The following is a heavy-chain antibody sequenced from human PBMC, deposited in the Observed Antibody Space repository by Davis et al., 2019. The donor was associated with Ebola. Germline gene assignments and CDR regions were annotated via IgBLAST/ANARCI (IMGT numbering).Heavy chain of an antibody. Sequence: MPSETLSLTCTVSGASMSSYYWSWIRQPPGKGLEWIGYISGSGTSTYNPSLSSRVTLSLDTSSKQFSLKLSSVTAADTAVYYCARFLGPYSSSRGYYFDYWGQGTLVTVSS. CDR2: ISGSGTS. V-gene: IGHV4-59*01. CDR3: ARFLGPYSSSRGYYFDY. CDR1: GASMSSYY. D-gene: IGHD6-13*01. J-gene: IGHJ4*02.